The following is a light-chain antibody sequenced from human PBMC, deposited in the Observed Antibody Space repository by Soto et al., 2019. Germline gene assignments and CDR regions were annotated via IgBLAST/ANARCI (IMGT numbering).Light chain of an antibody. J-gene: IGKJ4*01. CDR1: QNIRSY. CDR2: AAS. V-gene: IGKV1-39*01. CDR3: QQSYSAPLT. Sequence: DIQMTQSPSSLSASVGDRVTITCRASQNIRSYLNWYQQKPGKAPKLLIYAASSLQSGVPSRFSGRGSGTDFTLTISSLQPEDFATFYCQQSYSAPLTFGGGTNVEIK.